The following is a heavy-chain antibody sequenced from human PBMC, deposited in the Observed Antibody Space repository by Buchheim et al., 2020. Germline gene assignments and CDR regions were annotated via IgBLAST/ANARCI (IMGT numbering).Heavy chain of an antibody. Sequence: QVQLVQSGAEVKKPGASVKVSCKASGYTFTSYGISWVRQAPGQGLEWMGWISANNGNTNYAQKLQGRVTMTTDTSTSTAYMQLRSLRDDNTAVYYSARETVVDTAMDHGMDVWGQGTT. CDR2: ISANNGNT. V-gene: IGHV1-18*01. CDR3: ARETVVDTAMDHGMDV. CDR1: GYTFTSYG. J-gene: IGHJ6*02. D-gene: IGHD5-18*01.